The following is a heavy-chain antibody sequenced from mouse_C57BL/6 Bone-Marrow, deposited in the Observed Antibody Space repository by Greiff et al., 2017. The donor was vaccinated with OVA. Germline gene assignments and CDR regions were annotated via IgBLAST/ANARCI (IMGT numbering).Heavy chain of an antibody. V-gene: IGHV5-15*01. CDR2: ISNLAYSI. D-gene: IGHD1-1*01. CDR3: ARRGILYYGSSYDYYAMDY. CDR1: GFTFSDYG. Sequence: EVMLVESGGGLVQPGGSLKLSCAASGFTFSDYGMAWVRQAPRKGPEWVAFISNLAYSIYYADTVTGRFTISRENAKNTLYLEMSSLRSEDTAMYYCARRGILYYGSSYDYYAMDYWGQGTSVTVSS. J-gene: IGHJ4*01.